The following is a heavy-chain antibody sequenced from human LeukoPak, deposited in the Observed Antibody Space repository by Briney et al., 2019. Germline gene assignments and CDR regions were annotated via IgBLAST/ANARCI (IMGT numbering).Heavy chain of an antibody. J-gene: IGHJ4*02. Sequence: ASVKVSCKASGYTFTSDAINWVRQAPGQGLEWMGWINTNTGNPTYAQGFTGRFVFSLDTSVSTAYLQISGLKADDTAVYYCARAYQPLGGLSLPDYWGQGTLVSVSS. CDR3: ARAYQPLGGLSLPDY. D-gene: IGHD3-16*02. CDR1: GYTFTSDA. V-gene: IGHV7-4-1*02. CDR2: INTNTGNP.